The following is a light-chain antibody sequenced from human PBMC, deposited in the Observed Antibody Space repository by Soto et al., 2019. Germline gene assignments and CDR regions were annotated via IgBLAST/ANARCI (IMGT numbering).Light chain of an antibody. Sequence: EIVLTQSPGTLSLSPGERATLSCRASQSLSRRYLAWYQQKTGRPPRLLIYGASTTATSIPDRFSGFGSGTDFPLIISRLQHEDFSVDFCQQYDSSPNTFGQGTRVEIK. CDR2: GAS. J-gene: IGKJ5*01. CDR1: QSLSRRY. V-gene: IGKV3-20*01. CDR3: QQYDSSPNT.